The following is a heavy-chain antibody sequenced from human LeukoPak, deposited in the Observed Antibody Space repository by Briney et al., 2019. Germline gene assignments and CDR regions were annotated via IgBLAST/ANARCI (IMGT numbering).Heavy chain of an antibody. D-gene: IGHD4-17*01. CDR2: INHSGST. V-gene: IGHV4-34*01. CDR1: VGSFSGYY. CDR3: ARAGRTTVTVYFDY. Sequence: SETLSLTCAVYVGSFSGYYWSWIRQPPGKGLEWIGEINHSGSTNYSPSLKSRVTISVDPSKNQFSLKLSSVTAADTAVYYCARAGRTTVTVYFDYWGQGTLVTVSS. J-gene: IGHJ4*02.